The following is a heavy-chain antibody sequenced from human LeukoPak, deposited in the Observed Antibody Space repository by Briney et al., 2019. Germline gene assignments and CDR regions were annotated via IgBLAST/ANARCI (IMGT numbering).Heavy chain of an antibody. J-gene: IGHJ4*02. Sequence: GGSLRLSCAASEFTFSIYAMSWVRQAPGKGLEWVSSITSSGTGTFYADSVKGRFTISRDNSENTLYLQMNSLRAEDMAVYYCAKDRPNYYDSSGHYYRRNGDYWGQGTLVTVSS. CDR1: EFTFSIYA. CDR2: ITSSGTGT. V-gene: IGHV3-23*01. D-gene: IGHD3-22*01. CDR3: AKDRPNYYDSSGHYYRRNGDY.